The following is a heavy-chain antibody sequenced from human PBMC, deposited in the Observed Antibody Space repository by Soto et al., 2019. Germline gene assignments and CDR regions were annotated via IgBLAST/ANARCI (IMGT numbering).Heavy chain of an antibody. CDR3: ARVGVVGARSLDF. D-gene: IGHD1-26*01. Sequence: PGGSLRLSCAASGFTFSSYEMNWVRQAPGKGLEWDPYISSNGRTIDYADSVKGRFTISRDNAKKSLYLQLNSLRAEDTAVYYCARVGVVGARSLDFWGQGTLVTVSS. V-gene: IGHV3-48*03. CDR1: GFTFSSYE. CDR2: ISSNGRTI. J-gene: IGHJ4*02.